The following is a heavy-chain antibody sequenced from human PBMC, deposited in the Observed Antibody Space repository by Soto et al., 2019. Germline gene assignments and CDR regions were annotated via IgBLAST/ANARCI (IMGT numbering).Heavy chain of an antibody. V-gene: IGHV5-51*01. D-gene: IGHD4-17*01. CDR3: AGGKGDYVLTGRYYYGMDV. CDR1: GYSFTSYW. J-gene: IGHJ6*02. CDR2: IYPGDSDT. Sequence: PGESLNISCKGSGYSFTSYWIGWVRQMPGKGLEWMGIIYPGDSDTRYSPSFQGQVTISADKSISTAYLQWSSLKASDTAMYYCAGGKGDYVLTGRYYYGMDVWGQGTTVTVSS.